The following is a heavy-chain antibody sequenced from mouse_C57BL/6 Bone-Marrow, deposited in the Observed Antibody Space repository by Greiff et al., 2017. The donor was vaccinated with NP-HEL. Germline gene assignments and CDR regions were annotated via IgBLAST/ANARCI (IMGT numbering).Heavy chain of an antibody. J-gene: IGHJ3*01. CDR2: IYPRSGNT. CDR3: ARSIYGSGELAY. Sequence: QVQLQQSGAELARPGASVKLSCKASGYTFTSYGISWVKQRTGQGLEWIGEIYPRSGNTYYNEKFKGKATLTADKSSSTAYMELRSLTSEDSAVYFCARSIYGSGELAYWGQGTLVTVSA. CDR1: GYTFTSYG. D-gene: IGHD1-1*01. V-gene: IGHV1-81*01.